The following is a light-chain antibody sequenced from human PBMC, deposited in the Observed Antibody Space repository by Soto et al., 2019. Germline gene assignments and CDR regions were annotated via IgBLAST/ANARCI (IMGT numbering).Light chain of an antibody. CDR1: SIDVGAYNF. V-gene: IGLV2-14*01. Sequence: QSVLTQPASVSGSPGQSITISCTGTSIDVGAYNFVSWYQHHPGRAPKLIIYEVTIRPSGVSNRFSGSKSGNTASLTISGLQAEDEAHYYCSSYTTSAPYVFGSGTKVTVL. CDR3: SSYTTSAPYV. CDR2: EVT. J-gene: IGLJ1*01.